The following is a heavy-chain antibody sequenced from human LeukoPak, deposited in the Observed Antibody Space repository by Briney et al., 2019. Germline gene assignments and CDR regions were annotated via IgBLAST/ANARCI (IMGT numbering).Heavy chain of an antibody. Sequence: GGSLRLSCAASGFTFSSYAMHWVRQAPGKGLEWVAVISYDGSNKYYADSVKGRFTISRGNSKNTLYLQMNSLRAEDTAVYYCAKTEEGGLADYYYYGMDVWGQGTTVTVSS. D-gene: IGHD6-19*01. CDR2: ISYDGSNK. J-gene: IGHJ6*02. V-gene: IGHV3-30*04. CDR3: AKTEEGGLADYYYYGMDV. CDR1: GFTFSSYA.